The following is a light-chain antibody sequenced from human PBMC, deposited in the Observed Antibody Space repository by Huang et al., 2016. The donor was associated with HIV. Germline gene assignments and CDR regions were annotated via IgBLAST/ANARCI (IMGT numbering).Light chain of an antibody. J-gene: IGKJ1*01. V-gene: IGKV3-15*01. Sequence: EIVMTQSPATLSVSPRERAILLFRASQHIDTNVAWYQQKPGQAPRLLIFGASTRATGISARFTGGGSETEFTLTINSVQSEDVAMYFCHQYNDWPPWTFGQGTRVEI. CDR2: GAS. CDR1: QHIDTN. CDR3: HQYNDWPPWT.